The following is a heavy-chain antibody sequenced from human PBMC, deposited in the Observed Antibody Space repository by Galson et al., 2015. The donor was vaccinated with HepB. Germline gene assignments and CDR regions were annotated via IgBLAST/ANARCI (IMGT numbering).Heavy chain of an antibody. CDR3: ARWAYSSSSWVLDY. D-gene: IGHD6-6*01. CDR2: IKKDGSEK. V-gene: IGHV3-7*03. Sequence: SLRLSCAASGFSFSSFWMTWVRQGPGKGLEWVANIKKDGSEKYYVDSVKGRFTISRDNAKNSLYLQINSLSAEDTAVYYCARWAYSSSSWVLDYWGQGTLVTVSS. J-gene: IGHJ4*02. CDR1: GFSFSSFW.